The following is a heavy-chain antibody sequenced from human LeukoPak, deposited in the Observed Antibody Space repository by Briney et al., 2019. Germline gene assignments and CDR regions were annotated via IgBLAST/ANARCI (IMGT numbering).Heavy chain of an antibody. V-gene: IGHV4-4*07. CDR2: IYSHGNA. D-gene: IGHD2-15*01. Sequence: TSETLSLTCTVSGGSISSYYWSWIRQSAGKGLEWVGRIYSHGNANYNPSLNSRVTMSLDTSKNQFSLKLSSVTAADTAVYYCARFGCSGGSCYSTRGLPYYYYYMDVWGKGTTVTVSS. J-gene: IGHJ6*03. CDR1: GGSISSYY. CDR3: ARFGCSGGSCYSTRGLPYYYYYMDV.